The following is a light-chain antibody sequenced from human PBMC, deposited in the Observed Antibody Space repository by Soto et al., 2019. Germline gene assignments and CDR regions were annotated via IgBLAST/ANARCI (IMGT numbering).Light chain of an antibody. V-gene: IGKV1-39*01. Sequence: DIQMTQSPSSLSASVGDRVTITCRASQSLSSRLTWYQQKPGEAPKLLIYETSNLQSGVPSRFSGSGSDTDFTLTINSLQSEDFATYYGQQSFSPPYTFGQGTKLEI. J-gene: IGKJ2*01. CDR2: ETS. CDR3: QQSFSPPYT. CDR1: QSLSSR.